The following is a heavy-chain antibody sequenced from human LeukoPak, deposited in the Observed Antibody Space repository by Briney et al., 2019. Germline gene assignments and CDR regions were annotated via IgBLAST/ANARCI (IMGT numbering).Heavy chain of an antibody. Sequence: GGSLRDSFAAAGLTFISYGMQLVGQAPANWLDRVAFLRYDGSNKYYADSVKGRFTISRDNSKNTLYLQMNSLRAEDTAVYYCAKFSLSVPAASYFDYWGQGTLVTVSS. D-gene: IGHD2-2*01. V-gene: IGHV3-30*02. CDR1: GLTFISYG. CDR3: AKFSLSVPAASYFDY. CDR2: LRYDGSNK. J-gene: IGHJ4*02.